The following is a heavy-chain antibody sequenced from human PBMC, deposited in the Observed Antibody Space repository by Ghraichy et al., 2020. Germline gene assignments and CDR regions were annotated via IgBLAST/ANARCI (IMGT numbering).Heavy chain of an antibody. V-gene: IGHV4-4*02. CDR3: ARANISSSWYGFDY. CDR2: IYHSGST. CDR1: GGSISSSNW. J-gene: IGHJ4*02. Sequence: SETLSLTCAVSGGSISSSNWWSWVRQPPGKGLEWIGEIYHSGSTNYNPSLKSRVTISVDKSKNQFSLKLSSVTAADTAVYYCARANISSSWYGFDYWGQGTLVTVSS. D-gene: IGHD6-13*01.